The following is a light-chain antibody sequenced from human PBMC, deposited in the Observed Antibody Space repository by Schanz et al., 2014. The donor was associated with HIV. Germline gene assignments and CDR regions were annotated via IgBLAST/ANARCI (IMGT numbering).Light chain of an antibody. Sequence: QSALTQPATVSGSPGQSVAISCTGTSSDVGSYNLVSWYQQHPGKAPKLLIYGNSNRPSGVPDRFSGSKSGTSASLAISGLRSEDEADYYCATWDSTLSAVVFGGGTKVTVL. J-gene: IGLJ2*01. CDR3: ATWDSTLSAVV. CDR1: SSDVGSYNL. V-gene: IGLV2-14*02. CDR2: GNS.